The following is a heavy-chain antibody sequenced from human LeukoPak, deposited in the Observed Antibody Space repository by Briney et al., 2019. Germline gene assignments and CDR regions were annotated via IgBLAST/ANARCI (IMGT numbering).Heavy chain of an antibody. CDR2: IYTSGST. CDR1: GGSISSGSYY. D-gene: IGHD6-13*01. V-gene: IGHV4-61*02. Sequence: PSETLSLTCTVSGGSISSGSYYWSWIRQPAGKGLEWIGRIYTSGSTNYNPSLKSRVTISVDTSKNQFSLKLSSVTAADTAVYYCCLSAAGRLDYFDYWGQGTLVTVSS. CDR3: CLSAAGRLDYFDY. J-gene: IGHJ4*02.